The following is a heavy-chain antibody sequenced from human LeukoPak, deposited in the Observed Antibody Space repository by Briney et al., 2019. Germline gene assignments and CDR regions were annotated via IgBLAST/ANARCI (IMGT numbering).Heavy chain of an antibody. Sequence: SETLSLTCTVSGGSISSYYWSWIRQPPGKGLEWIGYIYYSGTTNYNPSLKSRVTISADPSMNQFSLRLSSVTAADTAVYYCARGVVGATRFDYWGQGTLVTVSS. D-gene: IGHD1-26*01. CDR1: GGSISSYY. J-gene: IGHJ4*02. V-gene: IGHV4-59*12. CDR2: IYYSGTT. CDR3: ARGVVGATRFDY.